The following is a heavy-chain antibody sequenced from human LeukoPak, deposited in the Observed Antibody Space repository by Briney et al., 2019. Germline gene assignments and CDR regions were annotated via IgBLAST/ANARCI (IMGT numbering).Heavy chain of an antibody. CDR2: IYPNTGDT. CDR1: VYTFTAYY. CDR3: ARVTGQNNDSFDI. D-gene: IGHD2-8*02. V-gene: IGHV1-2*02. Sequence: ASEKVSCTASVYTFTAYYIHWVRQAPGQGPEWLGWIYPNTGDTRFPQKFHSRVTMTRDTSISTAYMELTRLRSDDTAVYYCARVTGQNNDSFDIWGQGTMVTVSS. J-gene: IGHJ3*02.